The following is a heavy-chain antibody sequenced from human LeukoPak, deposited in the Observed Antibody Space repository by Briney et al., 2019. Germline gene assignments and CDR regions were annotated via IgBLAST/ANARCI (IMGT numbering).Heavy chain of an antibody. Sequence: GGSLRLSCSASGFSFSSYAMQWVRQTSGKGLEWVAVISSQGSSKFYGDSVKGRFTISRDNSKNTVSLQMNSLRGEDTAVYYCARDGAAAGTFDYWGQGTLVTVSS. CDR1: GFSFSSYA. V-gene: IGHV3-30*03. J-gene: IGHJ4*02. CDR3: ARDGAAAGTFDY. D-gene: IGHD6-13*01. CDR2: ISSQGSSK.